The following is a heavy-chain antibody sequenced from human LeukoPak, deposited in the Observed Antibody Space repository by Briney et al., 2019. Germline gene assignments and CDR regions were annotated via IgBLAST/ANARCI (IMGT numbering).Heavy chain of an antibody. D-gene: IGHD6-13*01. Sequence: ASVKVSCKASGGTFSSYAISWVRQAPGQGLEWMGGIIPILGTANYAQKFQGRVTITMDKSTSTAYMELSSLRSEDTAVYYCARAAAAAGTWWFDPWGQGTLVTVSS. J-gene: IGHJ5*02. CDR2: IIPILGTA. CDR1: GGTFSSYA. CDR3: ARAAAAAGTWWFDP. V-gene: IGHV1-69*10.